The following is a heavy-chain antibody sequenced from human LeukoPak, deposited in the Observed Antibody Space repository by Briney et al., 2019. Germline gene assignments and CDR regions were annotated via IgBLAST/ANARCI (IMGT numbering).Heavy chain of an antibody. CDR3: ARGNSSGSYYFDY. D-gene: IGHD6-19*01. CDR2: IWFDGDNK. CDR1: GFTFSSYG. J-gene: IGHJ4*02. V-gene: IGHV3-33*01. Sequence: GKSLRLSCAASGFTFSSYGMHWVRQAPGKGLEWVAVIWFDGDNKYYADSVKGRFTISRDNAKNSLYLQMNSLRAEDTALYYCARGNSSGSYYFDYWGQGTLVTVSS.